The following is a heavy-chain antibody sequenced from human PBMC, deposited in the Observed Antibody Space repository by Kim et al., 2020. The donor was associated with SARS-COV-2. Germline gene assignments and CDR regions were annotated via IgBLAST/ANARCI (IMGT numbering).Heavy chain of an antibody. CDR2: ISSSSSYT. D-gene: IGHD3-16*02. J-gene: IGHJ6*02. CDR1: GFTFSDYY. CDR3: ASVGYDYVWGSYRDYYYYYGMDV. V-gene: IGHV3-11*03. Sequence: GGSLRLSCAASGFTFSDYYMSWIRQAPGKGLEWVSYISSSSSYTNYADSVKGRFTISRDNAKNSLYLQMNSLRAEDTAVYYCASVGYDYVWGSYRDYYYYYGMDVWGQGNTVTVSS.